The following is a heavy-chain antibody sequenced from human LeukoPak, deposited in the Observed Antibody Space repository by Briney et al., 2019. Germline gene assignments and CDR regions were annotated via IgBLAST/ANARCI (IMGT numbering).Heavy chain of an antibody. D-gene: IGHD2-15*01. CDR3: AKALEDCSGGGCFSGYMDV. V-gene: IGHV3-30*02. CDR2: IRYDGSTT. CDR1: GITYSIYE. Sequence: GGSLRLSCAASGITYSIYEMNWVRQAPGKGLDWVAIIRYDGSTTYSTDSVKGRFTISRDNSKNTVYLQMNSLGAEDTAVYYCAKALEDCSGGGCFSGYMDVWGKGTTVTVSS. J-gene: IGHJ6*03.